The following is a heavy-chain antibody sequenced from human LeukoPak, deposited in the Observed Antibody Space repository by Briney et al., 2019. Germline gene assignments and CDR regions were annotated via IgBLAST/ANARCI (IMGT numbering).Heavy chain of an antibody. CDR3: AKGSGASFSGGVYGMDV. Sequence: GGSLRLSCAASGFTFSSYSMNWVRQAPGKGLEWVSSISSSSSYIYYADSVKGRFTISRDNAKNSLYLQTNSLRAEDTALYYCAKGSGASFSGGVYGMDVWGQGTTVTVSS. CDR1: GFTFSSYS. CDR2: ISSSSSYI. V-gene: IGHV3-21*04. D-gene: IGHD2-15*01. J-gene: IGHJ6*02.